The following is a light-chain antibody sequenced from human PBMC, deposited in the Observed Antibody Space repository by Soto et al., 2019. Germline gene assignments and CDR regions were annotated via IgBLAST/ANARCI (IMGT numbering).Light chain of an antibody. V-gene: IGLV2-14*01. CDR2: EVF. CDR1: SNDVGAFDY. J-gene: IGLJ2*01. CDR3: SSYTTNNAHV. Sequence: QSALTQPASISASPGQSISISCTGTSNDVGAFDYVSWYQQHPGKAPKLIIFEVFNRPSGVSTRFSGSKSGSTASLTISGLQAEDEADNFCSSYTTNNAHVFGGGTKVTVL.